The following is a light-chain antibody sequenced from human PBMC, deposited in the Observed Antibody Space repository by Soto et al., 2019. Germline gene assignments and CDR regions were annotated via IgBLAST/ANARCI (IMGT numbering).Light chain of an antibody. CDR2: GAS. V-gene: IGKV3-20*01. CDR1: QSVSSR. J-gene: IGKJ5*01. Sequence: EIVLTQSPGTLSLSPGERATLSCRASQSVSSRLAWYQHKSGQAPRLLISGASNRATGIPDRFSGSGSGTDFTLIISRLEPEDFALYYCQQYASAPITFGQGTRLEI. CDR3: QQYASAPIT.